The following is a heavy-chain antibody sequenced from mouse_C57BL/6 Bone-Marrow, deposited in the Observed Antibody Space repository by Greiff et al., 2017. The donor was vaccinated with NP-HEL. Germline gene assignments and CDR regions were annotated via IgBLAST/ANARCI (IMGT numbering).Heavy chain of an antibody. CDR3: TRGGLRRGRAMDY. CDR1: GFTFSSYA. D-gene: IGHD2-4*01. CDR2: ISSGGDYI. V-gene: IGHV5-9-1*02. J-gene: IGHJ4*01. Sequence: EVKLMESGEGLVKPGGSLKLSCAASGFTFSSYAMSWVRQTPEKRLEWVAYISSGGDYIYYADTVKGRFTISRDNARNTLYLQMSSLKSEETAMYYCTRGGLRRGRAMDYWGQGTSVTVSS.